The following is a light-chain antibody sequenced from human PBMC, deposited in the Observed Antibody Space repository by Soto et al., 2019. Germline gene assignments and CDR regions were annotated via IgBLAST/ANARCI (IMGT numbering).Light chain of an antibody. CDR2: DAS. Sequence: DIQMTQSPSTLSASVGDRFTITCRASQSISSWLAWYQQKPGKAPKLLIYDASSLESGVPSRFSGSGSGTEFTLTISSLQPDDFATYYCQQYNSYSTITFGQGTRLEIK. J-gene: IGKJ5*01. CDR1: QSISSW. V-gene: IGKV1-5*01. CDR3: QQYNSYSTIT.